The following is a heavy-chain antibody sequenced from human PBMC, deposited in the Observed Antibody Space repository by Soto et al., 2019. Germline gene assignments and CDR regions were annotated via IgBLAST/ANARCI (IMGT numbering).Heavy chain of an antibody. D-gene: IGHD3-10*01. Sequence: QLQLQESGPGLVKPSETLSLTCTVSGGSMSDWSTYYWVWIRQPPGKDLEWIGSVYYGGSTFYKPSLVSRGTVSIDTANNQFSLKMTSVTAADTAVYYCAGCPQHGSGTFSIEYWGQGILVTVSS. CDR2: VYYGGST. CDR3: AGCPQHGSGTFSIEY. CDR1: GGSMSDWSTYY. J-gene: IGHJ4*02. V-gene: IGHV4-39*01.